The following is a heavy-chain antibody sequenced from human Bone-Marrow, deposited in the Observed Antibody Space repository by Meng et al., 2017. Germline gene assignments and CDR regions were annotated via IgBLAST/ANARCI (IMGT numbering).Heavy chain of an antibody. D-gene: IGHD1-26*01. Sequence: GHWGESGADLVKPGESLRLSCAASGLNFTNAWMRWVRQAPGKGLEWVGRIKSNTEGGTDEYAAPVTGRFTIARYESKSTLYLQMSGLRIYDTGVYYCTWGDKVVSDYWGQGTLVTVSS. J-gene: IGHJ4*02. CDR1: GLNFTNAW. CDR3: TWGDKVVSDY. CDR2: IKSNTEGGTD. V-gene: IGHV3-15*01.